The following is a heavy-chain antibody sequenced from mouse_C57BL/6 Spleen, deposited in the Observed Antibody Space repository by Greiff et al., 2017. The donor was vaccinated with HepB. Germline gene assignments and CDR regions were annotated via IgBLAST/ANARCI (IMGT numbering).Heavy chain of an antibody. Sequence: EVQLVESGGGLVKPGGSLKLSCAASGFTFSDYGMHWVRQAPEKGLEWVAYISSGSSTIYYADTVKGRFTISRDNAKNTLFLQRTSLRTEDKAMYYCARPAVVAHWYFDVWGTGTTVTVSS. CDR2: ISSGSSTI. CDR3: ARPAVVAHWYFDV. J-gene: IGHJ1*03. CDR1: GFTFSDYG. V-gene: IGHV5-17*01. D-gene: IGHD1-1*01.